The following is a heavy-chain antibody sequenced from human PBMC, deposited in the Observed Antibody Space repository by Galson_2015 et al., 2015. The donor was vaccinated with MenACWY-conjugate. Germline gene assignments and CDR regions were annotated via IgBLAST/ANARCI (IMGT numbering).Heavy chain of an antibody. CDR1: GGSISSYY. Sequence: SETLSLTCTVSGGSISSYYWSWIRQPPGKGLEWIGYIYYSGSTNYNPSLKSRVTISVDTSKNQFSLKLSSVTAADTAVYYCARLQRIQLWLDYWGQGTLVTVSS. V-gene: IGHV4-59*08. D-gene: IGHD5-18*01. CDR3: ARLQRIQLWLDY. CDR2: IYYSGST. J-gene: IGHJ4*02.